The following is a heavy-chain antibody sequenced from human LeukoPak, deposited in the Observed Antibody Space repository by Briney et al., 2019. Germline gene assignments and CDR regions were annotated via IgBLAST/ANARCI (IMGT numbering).Heavy chain of an antibody. V-gene: IGHV3-13*01. CDR2: IGTAGDT. CDR3: ARDRGLEGMDV. Sequence: QSGGSLRLPCAASGFTFSSYDMHWVRQATGKGLEWVSAIGTAGDTYYPGSVKGRFTISRENAKDSLYLQMNSLRAGDTAVYYCARDRGLEGMDVWGQGTTVTVSS. J-gene: IGHJ6*02. D-gene: IGHD3-10*01. CDR1: GFTFSSYD.